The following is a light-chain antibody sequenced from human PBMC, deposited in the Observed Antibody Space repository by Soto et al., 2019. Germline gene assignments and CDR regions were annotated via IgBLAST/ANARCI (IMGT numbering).Light chain of an antibody. V-gene: IGKV1-5*03. J-gene: IGKJ4*01. CDR1: QTISSW. Sequence: DIQMTQTTSTRSASVRDRVTITCRASQTISSWLAWFQQRPGRAPKLLIYKASTLKSGVPSRFSGSGSGTDFTLTISSLQAEDVAVYYCHQYYSTLPLTFGGGTKVDI. CDR2: KAS. CDR3: HQYYSTLPLT.